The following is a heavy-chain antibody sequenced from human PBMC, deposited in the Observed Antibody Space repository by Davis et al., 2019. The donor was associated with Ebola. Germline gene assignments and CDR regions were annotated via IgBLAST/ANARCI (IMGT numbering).Heavy chain of an antibody. J-gene: IGHJ4*02. CDR2: ISSSSSYI. D-gene: IGHD3-22*01. V-gene: IGHV3-21*01. Sequence: GESPKIPFAASGFTFSSYSMNWVRPAPGKGLGWVSSISSSSSYIYYADSVKGRFTISRDNAKNSLYLQMNSLRAEDTAVYYCASETYYYDSSGYHPYFDYWGQGTLVTVSS. CDR1: GFTFSSYS. CDR3: ASETYYYDSSGYHPYFDY.